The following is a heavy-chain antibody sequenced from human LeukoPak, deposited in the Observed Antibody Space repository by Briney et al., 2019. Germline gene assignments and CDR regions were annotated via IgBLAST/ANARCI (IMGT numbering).Heavy chain of an antibody. D-gene: IGHD4-17*01. CDR3: ARYDYGDYIFDY. J-gene: IGHJ4*02. Sequence: SETLSLTCTVSGGSISSYYWSWIRQPPGKGLEWIGYNSGSTNYNPSLKSRVTISVDTSKNQFSLKLSSVTAADTAVYYCARYDYGDYIFDYWGQGALVTVSS. CDR2: NSGST. CDR1: GGSISSYY. V-gene: IGHV4-59*01.